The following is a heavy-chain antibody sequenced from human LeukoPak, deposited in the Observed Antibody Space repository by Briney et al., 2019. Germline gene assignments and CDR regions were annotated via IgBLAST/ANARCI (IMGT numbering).Heavy chain of an antibody. D-gene: IGHD2-15*01. Sequence: PSETLSLTCAVYGGSFSGYYWSWIRQPPGKGLEWIGEINHSGSTNYNPALKSRVTISVDTPTNQFSLKLSSVTAADTAVYYCARGEPGYCSGGSCYPFDYWGQGTLVTVSS. CDR3: ARGEPGYCSGGSCYPFDY. CDR2: INHSGST. CDR1: GGSFSGYY. V-gene: IGHV4-34*01. J-gene: IGHJ4*02.